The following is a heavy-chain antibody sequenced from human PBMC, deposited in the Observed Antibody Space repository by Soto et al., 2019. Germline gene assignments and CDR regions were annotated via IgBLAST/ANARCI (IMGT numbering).Heavy chain of an antibody. V-gene: IGHV4-4*07. D-gene: IGHD1-20*01. CDR1: GDSVSNYY. Sequence: PSETLSLTCTVSGDSVSNYYWSWIRQPAGGGLEWIGRVYSGGATDYNPSLNGRVTMSLDTSRNQLSLRLSSVTAADAAIYFCAKGPNWIQYHSGVVVWGQGTAVTVSS. CDR2: VYSGGAT. J-gene: IGHJ6*02. CDR3: AKGPNWIQYHSGVVV.